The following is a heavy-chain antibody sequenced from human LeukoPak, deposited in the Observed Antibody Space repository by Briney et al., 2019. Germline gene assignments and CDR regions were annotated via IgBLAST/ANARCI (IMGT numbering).Heavy chain of an antibody. CDR1: GFTFSGYA. J-gene: IGHJ4*02. V-gene: IGHV3-23*01. Sequence: GGSLRLSCAASGFTFSGYAMSWVRQAPGKGLEWVSAISGSGGSTYYADSVKGRFTISRDNSKNTLYLQMNSLRAEDTAVYYCAKPANPSYYDILTGYYSYFDYWGQGTLVTVSS. CDR2: ISGSGGST. D-gene: IGHD3-9*01. CDR3: AKPANPSYYDILTGYYSYFDY.